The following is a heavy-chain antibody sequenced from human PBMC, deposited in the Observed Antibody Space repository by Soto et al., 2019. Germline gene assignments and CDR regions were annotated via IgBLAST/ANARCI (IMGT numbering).Heavy chain of an antibody. CDR2: ISNDGNRQ. Sequence: GGSLRLSCVAFGFSFSSQAMHWVRQAPGKGLEWVAAISNDGNRQLYADSVKDRFTISRDNSRNTLDLHMNNLRTEDTGVYFCARDIYSYGSVGTPDIWGQGTMVTVSS. V-gene: IGHV3-30-3*01. J-gene: IGHJ3*02. D-gene: IGHD5-18*01. CDR1: GFSFSSQA. CDR3: ARDIYSYGSVGTPDI.